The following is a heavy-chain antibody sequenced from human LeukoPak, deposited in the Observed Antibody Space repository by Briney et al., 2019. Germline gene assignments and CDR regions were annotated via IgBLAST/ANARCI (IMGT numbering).Heavy chain of an antibody. J-gene: IGHJ4*02. V-gene: IGHV3-53*01. Sequence: GGSLRLSCAASGFIVNSYYMSWLRQAPGKGLEWVSVIYTAGTTHYADSVRGRFIISRDYSKNTLNLQMNSLRAEDTAVYYCARGYAQAEVTAPDYWGQGILVTVSS. D-gene: IGHD1-14*01. CDR2: IYTAGTT. CDR3: ARGYAQAEVTAPDY. CDR1: GFIVNSYY.